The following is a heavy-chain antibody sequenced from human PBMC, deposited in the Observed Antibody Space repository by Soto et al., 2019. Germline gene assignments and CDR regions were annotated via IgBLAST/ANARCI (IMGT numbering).Heavy chain of an antibody. CDR3: ARGPNSDC. CDR1: GFSVGGNY. CDR2: IYSGGNP. D-gene: IGHD2-21*01. Sequence: EERLVQSVGGLVQPGGSLRLSCAASGFSVGGNYMSWVRQAPGKGLELVSLIYSGGNPFYADSMKGRFTLSRDNSNNMLYLQMDSLRAEDTAVYYCARGPNSDCWGQGTLVIVSS. J-gene: IGHJ4*02. V-gene: IGHV3-53*01.